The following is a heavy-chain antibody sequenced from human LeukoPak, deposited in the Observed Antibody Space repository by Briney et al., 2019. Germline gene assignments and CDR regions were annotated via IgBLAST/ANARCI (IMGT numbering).Heavy chain of an antibody. CDR3: ARDEWLGFDY. D-gene: IGHD6-19*01. V-gene: IGHV3-7*01. J-gene: IGHJ4*02. Sequence: GGSLRLSCAASGFTFSNSWMSWVRQAPGKGLEWVATIKPDGSAQYYVDSVKGRFTISRDNAKNSLFLQINSLRAEDTAVYYCARDEWLGFDYWGQGTLVTVSS. CDR1: GFTFSNSW. CDR2: IKPDGSAQ.